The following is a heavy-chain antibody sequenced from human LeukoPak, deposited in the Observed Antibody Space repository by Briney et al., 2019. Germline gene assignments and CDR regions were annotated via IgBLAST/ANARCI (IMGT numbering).Heavy chain of an antibody. CDR3: ARDHVLSRGPHYFDY. D-gene: IGHD3-10*01. CDR2: ISSSGTTI. J-gene: IGHJ4*02. CDR1: GFTFSNYN. V-gene: IGHV3-48*03. Sequence: PGGSLRLSCAASGFTFSNYNLNWVRQAPGKGLEWVSYISSSGTTIYYEDSVKGRFTISRDNAKNSLYLQMNSLRAEDTAVYYCARDHVLSRGPHYFDYWGQGTLVTVSS.